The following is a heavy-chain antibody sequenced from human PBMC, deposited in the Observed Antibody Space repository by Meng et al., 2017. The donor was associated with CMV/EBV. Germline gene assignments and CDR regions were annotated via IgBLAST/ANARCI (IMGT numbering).Heavy chain of an antibody. CDR3: AREAPQVVRDYGMDV. Sequence: SVKVSCKASGGTFSSYAISWVRQAPGQGLEWMGGIIPILGIANYAQKFQGRVTITADKSTSTAYMELSSLRSEDTAVYYCAREAPQVVRDYGMDVWGQGTTVTVSS. V-gene: IGHV1-69*10. CDR1: GGTFSSYA. CDR2: IIPILGIA. J-gene: IGHJ6*02. D-gene: IGHD3-10*01.